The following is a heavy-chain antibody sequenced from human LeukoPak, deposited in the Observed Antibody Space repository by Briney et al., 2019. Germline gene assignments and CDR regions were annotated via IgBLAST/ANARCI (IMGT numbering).Heavy chain of an antibody. CDR1: GITLSNYG. CDR3: AKRGVVIRVILVGFHKEAYYFDS. D-gene: IGHD2-21*01. Sequence: GGSLRLSCAVSGITLSNYGMSWVRQAPGKGLEWVAGISGSGGSTNYADSVKGRFTISRDNPKNTLYLQLNSLRAEDTAVYFCAKRGVVIRVILVGFHKEAYYFDSWGQGALVTVSS. V-gene: IGHV3-23*01. J-gene: IGHJ4*02. CDR2: ISGSGGST.